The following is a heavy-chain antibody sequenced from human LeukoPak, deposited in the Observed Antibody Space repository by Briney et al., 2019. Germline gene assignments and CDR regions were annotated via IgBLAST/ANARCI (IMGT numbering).Heavy chain of an antibody. J-gene: IGHJ4*02. D-gene: IGHD3-22*01. CDR2: ISGSGSNT. V-gene: IGHV3-23*01. CDR1: GFTFSSYA. CDR3: ARGHSFYYDTSGYYLAY. Sequence: GSLRLSCVASGFTFSSYAMSWVRQPPGKGLEWVSAISGSGSNTYYADSVKGRFTISRDKSKSTLYLQMNRLRAEDTAVYYCARGHSFYYDTSGYYLAYWGQGTLVTVSS.